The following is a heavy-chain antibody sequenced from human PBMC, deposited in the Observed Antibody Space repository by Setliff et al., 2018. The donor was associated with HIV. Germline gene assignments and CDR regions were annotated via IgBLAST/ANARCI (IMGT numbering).Heavy chain of an antibody. Sequence: SETLSLTCSVPGGSMRKYYWSWNRQPPRKGLEWVGYISYNGITTYNPSLKSRVTISVDTSNNQFSLKLTSVTAADTAVYYCARHRPWEVDVFDIWGQGTMVTVSS. D-gene: IGHD1-26*01. CDR1: GGSMRKYY. CDR3: ARHRPWEVDVFDI. J-gene: IGHJ3*02. V-gene: IGHV4-59*08. CDR2: ISYNGIT.